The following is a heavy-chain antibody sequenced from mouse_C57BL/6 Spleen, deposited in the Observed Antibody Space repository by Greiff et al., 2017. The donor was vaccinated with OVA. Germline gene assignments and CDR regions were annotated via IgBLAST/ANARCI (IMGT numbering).Heavy chain of an antibody. D-gene: IGHD1-1*01. CDR2: IHPNSGST. V-gene: IGHV1-64*01. Sequence: VQLQQPGAELVKPGASVKLSCKASGYTFTSYWMHWVKQRPGQGLEWIGMIHPNSGSTNYNEKFKSKATLTVDKSASTAYMQLSSLTSEDSAVYYCARWGSSYGYFDVWGTGTTVTVSS. CDR3: ARWGSSYGYFDV. J-gene: IGHJ1*03. CDR1: GYTFTSYW.